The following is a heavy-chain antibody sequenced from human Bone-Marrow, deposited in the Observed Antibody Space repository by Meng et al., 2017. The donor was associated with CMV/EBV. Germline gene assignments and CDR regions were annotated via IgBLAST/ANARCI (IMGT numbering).Heavy chain of an antibody. CDR1: GFTFSSYS. V-gene: IGHV3-21*01. D-gene: IGHD2-2*01. J-gene: IGHJ3*02. Sequence: GESLKISCAASGFTFSSYSMNWVRQAPGKGLEWVSSISSSSSYIYYADSVKGRFTISRDNAKNSLYLQMNSLRAEDTAVYYCAREARGYCSSTSCSPSDAFDIWDQGTMVTVSS. CDR2: ISSSSSYI. CDR3: AREARGYCSSTSCSPSDAFDI.